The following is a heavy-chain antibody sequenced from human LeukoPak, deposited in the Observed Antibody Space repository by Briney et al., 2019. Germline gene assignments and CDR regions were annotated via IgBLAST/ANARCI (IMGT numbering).Heavy chain of an antibody. CDR3: ARVRLGSGWSLFDF. Sequence: PGGSLRLSCAASGFSFRNFWMSWVRQAPGKGLEWVASIKEDGSDKYYVESVKGRFTISRENARNSLYLQMNSLRAEDTAVYYCARVRLGSGWSLFDFWGQGTLVTVSS. CDR1: GFSFRNFW. CDR2: IKEDGSDK. J-gene: IGHJ4*02. D-gene: IGHD6-19*01. V-gene: IGHV3-7*05.